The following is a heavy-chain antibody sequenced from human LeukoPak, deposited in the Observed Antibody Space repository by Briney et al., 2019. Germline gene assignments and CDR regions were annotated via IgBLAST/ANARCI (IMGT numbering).Heavy chain of an antibody. CDR3: ARDSNGSGYYFDY. D-gene: IGHD3-10*01. J-gene: IGHJ4*02. CDR1: GGSISSGGYY. CDR2: IYYSGST. Sequence: SETLSLTCTVSGGSISSGGYYWSWIRQHPGKGLEWIGYIYYSGSTYYNPSLKGRVTISVDTSKNQFSPKLSSVTAADTAVYYCARDSNGSGYYFDYWGQGTLVTVSS. V-gene: IGHV4-31*03.